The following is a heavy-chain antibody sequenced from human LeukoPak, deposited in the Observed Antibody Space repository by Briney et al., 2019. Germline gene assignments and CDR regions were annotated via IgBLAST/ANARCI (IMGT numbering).Heavy chain of an antibody. Sequence: GGSLRLSCAASGFTFSRYAMTWIRQAPGKGLEWVSSVSGSGGSTYYADSVKGRFTISRDNSKNTLYLQMNSLRAEDTAVYYCVQDWAWGAFGSWGQGTLVTVSS. D-gene: IGHD7-27*01. CDR3: VQDWAWGAFGS. V-gene: IGHV3-23*01. J-gene: IGHJ4*02. CDR1: GFTFSRYA. CDR2: VSGSGGST.